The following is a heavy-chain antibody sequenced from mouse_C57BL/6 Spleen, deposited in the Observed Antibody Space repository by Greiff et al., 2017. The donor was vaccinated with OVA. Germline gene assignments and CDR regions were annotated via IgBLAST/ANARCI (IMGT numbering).Heavy chain of an antibody. J-gene: IGHJ2*01. CDR2: INPNNGGT. CDR3: AKSGLRYLFDY. V-gene: IGHV1-22*01. D-gene: IGHD1-1*01. CDR1: GYTFTDYN. Sequence: VQLQQSGPELVKPGASVKMSCKASGYTFTDYNMHWVKQSHGKSLEWIGYINPNNGGTSYNQKFKGQATLTVNKSSSTAYMELRSLTSEDSAVYYCAKSGLRYLFDYWGQGTTLTVSS.